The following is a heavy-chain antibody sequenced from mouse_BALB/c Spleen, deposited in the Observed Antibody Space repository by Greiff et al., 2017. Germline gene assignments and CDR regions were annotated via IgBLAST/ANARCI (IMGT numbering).Heavy chain of an antibody. Sequence: EVKVVESGGGLVKPGGSLKLSCAASGFTFSDYYVYWVRQTPEKRLEWVATISDGGSYTYYPDSVKGRFTISRDNAKNNLYLQMSSLKSEDTAMYYCARDRVSSGYGGFAYWGQGTLVTVSA. CDR1: GFTFSDYY. CDR2: ISDGGSYT. CDR3: ARDRVSSGYGGFAY. J-gene: IGHJ3*01. V-gene: IGHV5-4*02. D-gene: IGHD3-1*01.